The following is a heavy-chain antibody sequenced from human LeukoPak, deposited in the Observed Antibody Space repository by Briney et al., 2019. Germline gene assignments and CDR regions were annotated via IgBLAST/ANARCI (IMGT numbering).Heavy chain of an antibody. CDR2: ISGSGGST. J-gene: IGHJ4*02. CDR1: GFTFSSYA. CDR3: ARLSRDYYDSSGYYWYRFYFDY. Sequence: GASLRLSCAASGFTFSSYAMSWVRQAPGKELEWVSAISGSGGSTYYADSVKGRFTISRDNSKNTLYLQMNSLRAEDTAVYYCARLSRDYYDSSGYYWYRFYFDYWGQGTLVTVSS. V-gene: IGHV3-23*01. D-gene: IGHD3-22*01.